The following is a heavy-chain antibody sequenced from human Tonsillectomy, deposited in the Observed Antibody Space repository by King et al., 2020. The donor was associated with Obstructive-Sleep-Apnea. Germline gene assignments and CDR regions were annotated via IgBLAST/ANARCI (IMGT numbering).Heavy chain of an antibody. D-gene: IGHD1-26*01. Sequence: VQLVESGAEVKKPGASVKVSCKASGYTFTSYYMHWVRQAPGQGLEWMGIINPSGGSTSYAQKFQGRVTMTRDTSTSTVYMELSSLRSEDTAVYYCAGAFVKGAAETYYYYGMDVWGQGTTVTVSS. V-gene: IGHV1-46*01. CDR2: INPSGGST. CDR3: AGAFVKGAAETYYYYGMDV. CDR1: GYTFTSYY. J-gene: IGHJ6*02.